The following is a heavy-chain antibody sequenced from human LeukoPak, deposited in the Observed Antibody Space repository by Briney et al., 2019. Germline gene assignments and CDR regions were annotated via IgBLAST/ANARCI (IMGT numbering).Heavy chain of an antibody. J-gene: IGHJ4*02. CDR2: ISGSGGST. D-gene: IGHD3-22*01. CDR1: GFTFSSYA. CDR3: AKDIGVYYGSGGYPDY. Sequence: GGSLRLSCAASGFTFSSYAMSWVRQAPGKGLEWVSAISGSGGSTYYADSVKGRFTISRDNAKNSLYLQMNSLRAEDTALYYCAKDIGVYYGSGGYPDYWGQGTLVTVSS. V-gene: IGHV3-23*01.